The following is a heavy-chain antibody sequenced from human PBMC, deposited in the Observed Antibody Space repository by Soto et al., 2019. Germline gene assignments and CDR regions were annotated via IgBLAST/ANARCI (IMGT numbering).Heavy chain of an antibody. CDR1: GGTFSSDS. D-gene: IGHD1-26*01. J-gene: IGHJ5*02. CDR2: ISAYNGNT. Sequence: GASVKVSCKASGGTFSSDSFSWVRQAPGQGLEWMGRISAYNGNTNYAQKLQGRVTMTTDTSTSTAYMELRSLRSDDTAVYYCARVVGALGHWFDPWGQGTLVTVSS. CDR3: ARVVGALGHWFDP. V-gene: IGHV1-18*01.